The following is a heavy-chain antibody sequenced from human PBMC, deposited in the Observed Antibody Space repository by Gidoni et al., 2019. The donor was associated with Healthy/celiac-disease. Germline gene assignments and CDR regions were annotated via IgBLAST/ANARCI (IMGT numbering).Heavy chain of an antibody. CDR2: IIPIFGTA. CDR1: AGTFSSYA. V-gene: IGHV1-69*06. CDR3: ARLRDYDFWSGLPDY. D-gene: IGHD3-3*01. Sequence: QVQLVQSGAEVKKTGSSVKGSCKASAGTFSSYAISWVRQAPGQGLEWMGGIIPIFGTANYAQKFQGRLTITADKSTSTAYMELSSLRSEDTAVYYCARLRDYDFWSGLPDYWGQGTLVTVSS. J-gene: IGHJ4*02.